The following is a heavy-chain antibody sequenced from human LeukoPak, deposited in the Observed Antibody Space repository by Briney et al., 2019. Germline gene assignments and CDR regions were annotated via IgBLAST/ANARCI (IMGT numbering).Heavy chain of an antibody. CDR2: IYYSGST. CDR3: ARYSRAGIAAAGGVPNWFDP. CDR1: GGSISSYY. J-gene: IGHJ5*02. V-gene: IGHV4-59*01. Sequence: PSETLSLTCTVSGGSISSYYWSWIRQPPGKGLEWIGYIYYSGSTNYNPSLKSRVTISVDTSKNQFSLKLSSVTAADTAVYYCARYSRAGIAAAGGVPNWFDPWGQGTLVTVSS. D-gene: IGHD6-13*01.